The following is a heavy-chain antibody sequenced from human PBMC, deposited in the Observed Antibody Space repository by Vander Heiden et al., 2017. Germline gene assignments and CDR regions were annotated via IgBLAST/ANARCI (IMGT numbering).Heavy chain of an antibody. V-gene: IGHV4-39*01. CDR3: ARRFKFDYYGSGPYFDY. CDR1: GGSISSSSYY. CDR2: IYYSGST. Sequence: QLQLQESGPGLVKPSETLSLTCTVSGGSISSSSYYWGWIRQPPGKGLEWIGSIYYSGSTYYNPSLKSRVTISVDTSKNQFSLKLSSVTAADTAVYYCARRFKFDYYGSGPYFDYWGQGTLVTVSS. J-gene: IGHJ4*02. D-gene: IGHD3-10*01.